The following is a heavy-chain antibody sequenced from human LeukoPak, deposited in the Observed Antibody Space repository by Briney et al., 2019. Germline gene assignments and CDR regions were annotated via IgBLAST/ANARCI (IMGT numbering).Heavy chain of an antibody. CDR2: ISAYNGNT. J-gene: IGHJ4*02. CDR3: ARARGLGYCSSTSCYTSYYFDY. D-gene: IGHD2-2*02. Sequence: GASVKVSCKASGYTFTSYGISWVRQAPGQGLEWMGWISAYNGNTNYAQKLQGRVTMTTDTSTSTAYMELRSLRSDDTAVYYCARARGLGYCSSTSCYTSYYFDYWGQGTLVTVSS. CDR1: GYTFTSYG. V-gene: IGHV1-18*01.